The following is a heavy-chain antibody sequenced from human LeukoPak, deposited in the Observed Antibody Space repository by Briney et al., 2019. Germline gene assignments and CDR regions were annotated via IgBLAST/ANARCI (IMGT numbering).Heavy chain of an antibody. V-gene: IGHV3-66*01. D-gene: IGHD3-3*01. CDR1: GFTPSINS. J-gene: IGHJ3*02. CDR3: ARGPPNYDFWSGYLDAFDI. Sequence: SLRLSPAPSGFTPSINSTSSVCDAPRGRRGWVSVISIGGSTYYAESVKSRFTISRDNSKNTLYLQMNSLRAEDTAVYYCARGPPNYDFWSGYLDAFDIWGQGTMVTVSS. CDR2: ISIGGST.